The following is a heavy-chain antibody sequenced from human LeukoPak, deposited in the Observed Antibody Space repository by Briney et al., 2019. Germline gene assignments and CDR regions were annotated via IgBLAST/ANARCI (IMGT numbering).Heavy chain of an antibody. CDR1: GFTFSSYG. CDR3: ARTTTPHYYGSGSYALGY. J-gene: IGHJ4*02. D-gene: IGHD3-10*01. CDR2: ISYDGSNK. V-gene: IGHV3-30*03. Sequence: GGSLRLSCAASGFTFSSYGIHWVRQGPGKGLEWVAVISYDGSNKYYADSVKGRFTISRDNSKNTLYLQMSSLSAEDTAVYYCARTTTPHYYGSGSYALGYWGQGTLVTVSS.